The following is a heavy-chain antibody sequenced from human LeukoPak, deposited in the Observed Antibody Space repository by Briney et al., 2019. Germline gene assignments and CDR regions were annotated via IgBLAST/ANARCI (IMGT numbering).Heavy chain of an antibody. J-gene: IGHJ4*02. D-gene: IGHD3-10*01. V-gene: IGHV3-20*04. CDR3: ARDDRVMVRGVPDY. CDR1: GFTLDGYD. CDR2: INWNGGST. Sequence: GGSLRLSCTASGFTLDGYDWSWVRQAPGKGLEWVSGINWNGGSTGYADSVKGRFTISRDNAKNSLYLQMNSLRAEDTALYYCARDDRVMVRGVPDYWGQETLVTVSS.